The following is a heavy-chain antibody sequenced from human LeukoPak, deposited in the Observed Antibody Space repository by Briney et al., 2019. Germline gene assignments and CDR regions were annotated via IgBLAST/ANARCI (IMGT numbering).Heavy chain of an antibody. CDR1: ASDYTFTDYD. J-gene: IGHJ4*02. D-gene: IGHD6-19*01. V-gene: IGHV1-69*05. Sequence: ASVKVSCKASASDYTFTDYDISWVRQAPGQGLEWMGGIIPIFGTANYAQKFQGRVTITTDESTSTAYMELSSLRSEDTAIYYCARGGGWYEGIDNWGQGTLVTVSS. CDR3: ARGGGWYEGIDN. CDR2: IIPIFGTA.